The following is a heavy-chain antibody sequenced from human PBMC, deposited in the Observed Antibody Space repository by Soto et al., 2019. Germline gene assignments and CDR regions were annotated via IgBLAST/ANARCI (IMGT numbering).Heavy chain of an antibody. Sequence: QVQLVQSGAEVKKPGASVKVSCTASGYTFTNYGISWVRQAPGQGLEWMGWISTYNGHTTSAQKLQGRVTMTTDTSTSTAYMELRSLRSDDTAVYYCARDWGQQWLAYGMDVWGQGTTVTVSS. CDR2: ISTYNGHT. D-gene: IGHD6-19*01. V-gene: IGHV1-18*01. CDR3: ARDWGQQWLAYGMDV. CDR1: GYTFTNYG. J-gene: IGHJ6*02.